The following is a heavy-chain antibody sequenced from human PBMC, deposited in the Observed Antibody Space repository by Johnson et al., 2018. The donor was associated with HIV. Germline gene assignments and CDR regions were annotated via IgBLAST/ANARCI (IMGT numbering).Heavy chain of an antibody. CDR2: IYSGGST. J-gene: IGHJ3*02. CDR1: GFTVSSNY. CDR3: ARVGYSYGLDAFDI. Sequence: VQLVESGGGLIQPGGSLRLSCAASGFTVSSNYMSWVRQAPGKGLEWVSVIYSGGSTYYADSVKGRFTISRDNSKNTLYLQMNSLRAEDTAVYYCARVGYSYGLDAFDIWGQGTMVTVSS. D-gene: IGHD5-18*01. V-gene: IGHV3-66*03.